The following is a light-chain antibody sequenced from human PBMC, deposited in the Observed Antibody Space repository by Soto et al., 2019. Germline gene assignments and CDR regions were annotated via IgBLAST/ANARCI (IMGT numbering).Light chain of an antibody. V-gene: IGKV3-15*01. J-gene: IGKJ1*01. CDR3: QQYNNSPWT. Sequence: EIVMTQSPSTLSVSPGERATLSCRASQSVSSNLAWYQQKPGQAPRLLIYGASTRDTGIPSRFSGSGSGTEFTLTISSLQSEDFAVYYCQQYNNSPWTFGQGTKVEIK. CDR2: GAS. CDR1: QSVSSN.